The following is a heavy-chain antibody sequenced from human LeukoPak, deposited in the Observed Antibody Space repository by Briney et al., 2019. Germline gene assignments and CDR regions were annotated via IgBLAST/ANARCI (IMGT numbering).Heavy chain of an antibody. Sequence: ASVKVSCKASGYTFTSYGISWVRQAPGQGLEWMGWISAYNGNTNYAQKLQGRVTMTTDTSTSTAYMELRSLRSDDTAVYYCARVMEGIAGSDYYYYGMDVWGQGTTVTVSS. V-gene: IGHV1-18*01. J-gene: IGHJ6*02. CDR2: ISAYNGNT. CDR3: ARVMEGIAGSDYYYYGMDV. CDR1: GYTFTSYG. D-gene: IGHD2-21*01.